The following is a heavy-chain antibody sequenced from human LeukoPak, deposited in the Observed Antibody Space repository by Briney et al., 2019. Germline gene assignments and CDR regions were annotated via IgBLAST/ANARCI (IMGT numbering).Heavy chain of an antibody. Sequence: PGGSLRLSCAASGFTFSSYNMNWVRQAPGKGLEWVSFISSSSYIYYADSVKGRFTISRDNPKNSLYLQVNSLRVEDTAVYYCARDRVLHDAFDIWGQGTMVTVSS. CDR1: GFTFSSYN. D-gene: IGHD3-10*01. V-gene: IGHV3-21*01. CDR2: ISSSSYI. CDR3: ARDRVLHDAFDI. J-gene: IGHJ3*02.